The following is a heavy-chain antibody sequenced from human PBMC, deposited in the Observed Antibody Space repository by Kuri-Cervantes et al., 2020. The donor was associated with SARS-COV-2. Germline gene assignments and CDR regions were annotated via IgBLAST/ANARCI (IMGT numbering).Heavy chain of an antibody. D-gene: IGHD6-19*01. J-gene: IGHJ5*02. CDR3: ARDGRQWPTRGGFDP. V-gene: IGHV3-21*01. CDR1: GFSFNIHT. CDR2: ITSTGSAV. Sequence: GESLKISCAASGFSFNIHTMYWVRQAPGKGLQWVSSITSTGSAVDYADSVKGRFIISRDNAENSLYLQMNSLRDEDTAVYYCARDGRQWPTRGGFDPWGQGTLVTVSS.